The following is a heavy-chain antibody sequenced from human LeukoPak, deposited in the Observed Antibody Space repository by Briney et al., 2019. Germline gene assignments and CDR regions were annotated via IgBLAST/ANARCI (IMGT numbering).Heavy chain of an antibody. CDR2: INPNSGGT. J-gene: IGHJ5*02. Sequence: PGASVTVSCKASGYTFTGYYMHWVRQAPGQGLEWMGWINPNSGGTNYAQKFQGRVTMTRDTSISTAYMELSRLRSDDTAVYYCARVRDYSNSPFNWFDAWGQGTLVIVSS. CDR3: ARVRDYSNSPFNWFDA. V-gene: IGHV1-2*02. CDR1: GYTFTGYY. D-gene: IGHD6-6*01.